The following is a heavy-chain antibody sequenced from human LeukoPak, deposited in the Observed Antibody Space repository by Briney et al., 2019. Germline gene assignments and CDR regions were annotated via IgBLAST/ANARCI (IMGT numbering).Heavy chain of an antibody. CDR1: GYSFTTYA. J-gene: IGHJ4*02. V-gene: IGHV1-18*01. CDR2: VSPYSENT. D-gene: IGHD3-3*01. Sequence: ASVQVSCQASGYSFTTYAITWVRQAPGQGLEWVGWVSPYSENTQYAQKFQDRVSMTTDTSTSTAYMELRSMTSDDTATYYCARNHVTPSGVVTSTSDSWGQGAPVTVSS. CDR3: ARNHVTPSGVVTSTSDS.